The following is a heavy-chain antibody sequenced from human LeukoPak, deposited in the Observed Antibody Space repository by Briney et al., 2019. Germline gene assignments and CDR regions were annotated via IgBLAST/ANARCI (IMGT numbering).Heavy chain of an antibody. CDR2: MNPNSGNT. Sequence: ASVKVSCKASGYTFTSYDINWVRQATGQGLEWMGWMNPNSGNTGCAQKFQGRVTITRNTSISTAYMELSSLRSEDTAVYYCARGYDSSGYYFYCFDYWGQGTLVTVSS. J-gene: IGHJ4*02. D-gene: IGHD3-22*01. CDR3: ARGYDSSGYYFYCFDY. V-gene: IGHV1-8*03. CDR1: GYTFTSYD.